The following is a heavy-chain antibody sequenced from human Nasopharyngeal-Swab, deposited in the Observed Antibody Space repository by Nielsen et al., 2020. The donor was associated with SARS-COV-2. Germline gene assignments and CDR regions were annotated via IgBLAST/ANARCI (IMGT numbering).Heavy chain of an antibody. CDR3: ARREGFCSGGTCYLDY. J-gene: IGHJ4*02. D-gene: IGHD2-15*01. CDR2: ISTDGSGT. Sequence: GESLKISCSASGFTFSSYWMHWVRQLPGKGLVWVSRISTDGSGTYYADSVKGRFTVSRDNAKNTLYLQMNSLRAEDTAVYYCARREGFCSGGTCYLDYGGQGTPVTVSS. CDR1: GFTFSSYW. V-gene: IGHV3-74*01.